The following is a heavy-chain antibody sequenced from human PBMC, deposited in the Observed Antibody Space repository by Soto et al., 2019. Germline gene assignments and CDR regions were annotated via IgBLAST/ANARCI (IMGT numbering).Heavy chain of an antibody. V-gene: IGHV1-3*05. CDR2: INAGNGNT. D-gene: IGHD5-12*01. Sequence: QVQLVQSGAEEKKPGASVKVSCKASGYTFTNYAMHWVRQAPGQRLEWMGWINAGNGNTKYSQKVQGRVTITRDTSASTAYMALISLRSEDTAVYYCARVSGYYLPDYWGQGTLVTVSS. J-gene: IGHJ4*02. CDR3: ARVSGYYLPDY. CDR1: GYTFTNYA.